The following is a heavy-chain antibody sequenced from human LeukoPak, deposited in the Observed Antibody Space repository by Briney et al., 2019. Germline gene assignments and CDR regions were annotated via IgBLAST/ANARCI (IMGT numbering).Heavy chain of an antibody. Sequence: ASVKVSCKASGYTFTSYDINWVRQATGQGLEWMGWMNPNSGNTGYAQKFQGRVTMTRNTSISIAYMELSSLRSEDTAVYYCARDSSPGYYYYYYGMDVWGQGTTVTVSS. CDR1: GYTFTSYD. CDR2: MNPNSGNT. J-gene: IGHJ6*02. D-gene: IGHD6-13*01. V-gene: IGHV1-8*01. CDR3: ARDSSPGYYYYYYGMDV.